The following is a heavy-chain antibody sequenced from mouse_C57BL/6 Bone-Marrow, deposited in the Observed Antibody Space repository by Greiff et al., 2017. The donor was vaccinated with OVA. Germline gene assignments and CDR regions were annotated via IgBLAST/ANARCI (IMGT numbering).Heavy chain of an antibody. CDR2: IDPETGGT. CDR1: GYTFTDYE. CDR3: ARLGYGYDGGY. D-gene: IGHD2-2*01. J-gene: IGHJ2*01. Sequence: QVQLKQSGAELVRPGASVTLSCKASGYTFTDYEMHWVKQTPVHGLEWIGAIDPETGGTAYNQKFKGKAILTADKSSSTAYMELRSLTSEDSAVYFCARLGYGYDGGYWGQGTTLTVSS. V-gene: IGHV1-15*01.